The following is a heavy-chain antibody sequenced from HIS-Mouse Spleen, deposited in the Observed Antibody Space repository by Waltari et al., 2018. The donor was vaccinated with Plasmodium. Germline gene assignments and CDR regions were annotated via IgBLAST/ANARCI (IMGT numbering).Heavy chain of an antibody. Sequence: EVQLVESGGGLVQPGGSLRLSCAASGFPFSSYWMSWVRQAPGKGLEGVAKIKQDGSEKYYGDSVKGRFTISGDNAKNSLYLQMNSLRAEDTAVYYCASSWYWYFDLWGRGTLVTVSS. CDR3: ASSWYWYFDL. V-gene: IGHV3-7*01. D-gene: IGHD6-13*01. J-gene: IGHJ2*01. CDR1: GFPFSSYW. CDR2: IKQDGSEK.